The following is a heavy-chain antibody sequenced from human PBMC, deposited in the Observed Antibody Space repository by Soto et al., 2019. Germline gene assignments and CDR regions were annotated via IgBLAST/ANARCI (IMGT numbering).Heavy chain of an antibody. D-gene: IGHD2-15*01. Sequence: SETLSLTCAVSGGSINSNNWWSWVRQPPGKGLEWIGEIYHSGSTNYNPSLKSRVTISVDKSKNQFSLKLSSVTAADTAVYYCARDHIYCSGASCYEVMDVWGQGTTVTVSS. CDR1: GGSINSNNW. CDR2: IYHSGST. V-gene: IGHV4-4*02. CDR3: ARDHIYCSGASCYEVMDV. J-gene: IGHJ6*02.